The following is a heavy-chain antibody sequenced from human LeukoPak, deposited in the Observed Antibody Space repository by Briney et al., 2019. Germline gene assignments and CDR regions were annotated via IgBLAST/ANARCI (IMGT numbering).Heavy chain of an antibody. Sequence: KPGGSLRLSCAASGFSFSSYTMNWIRQAPEKGLEWVSSISSSGGHIYYGDSVKGRFTVSRDNAKNSLYLQMNSLRVEDTAVYYCARPTYCSNTRCYPFDYWGQGTLVTVSS. CDR2: ISSSGGHI. CDR3: ARPTYCSNTRCYPFDY. J-gene: IGHJ4*02. D-gene: IGHD2-2*01. CDR1: GFSFSSYT. V-gene: IGHV3-21*06.